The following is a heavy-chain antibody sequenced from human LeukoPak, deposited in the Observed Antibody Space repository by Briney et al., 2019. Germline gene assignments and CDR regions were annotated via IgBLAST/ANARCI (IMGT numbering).Heavy chain of an antibody. Sequence: SQTLSLTCTVSGGSISSGGYYWSWIRQHPGKGLECIGYIYYSGSTYYNPSLKSRVTISVDTSKNQFSLKLSSVTAADTAVYYCAREPSRTIFGVVPNQPPNWGQGTLVTVSS. V-gene: IGHV4-31*03. CDR3: AREPSRTIFGVVPNQPPN. CDR1: GGSISSGGYY. J-gene: IGHJ4*02. D-gene: IGHD3-3*01. CDR2: IYYSGST.